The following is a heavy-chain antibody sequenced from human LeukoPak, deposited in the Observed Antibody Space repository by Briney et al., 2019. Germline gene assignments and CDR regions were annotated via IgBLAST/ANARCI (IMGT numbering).Heavy chain of an antibody. D-gene: IGHD6-19*01. CDR1: GFTFSSYG. Sequence: GGSLRLSCAATGFTFSSYGMHWVRQAPGKGLEWVAVIWYDGSNKYYADSVKGRFTISRDNSKNTLYLQMNSLRAEDTAVYYCARDRSGWSYYYYYGMDVWGQGTTATVSS. J-gene: IGHJ6*02. CDR3: ARDRSGWSYYYYYGMDV. V-gene: IGHV3-33*01. CDR2: IWYDGSNK.